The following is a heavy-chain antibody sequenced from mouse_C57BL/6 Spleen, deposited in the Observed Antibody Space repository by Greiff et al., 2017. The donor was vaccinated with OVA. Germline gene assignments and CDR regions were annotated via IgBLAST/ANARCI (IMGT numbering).Heavy chain of an antibody. CDR3: TRRKAMDY. V-gene: IGHV1-15*01. CDR2: IDPETGGT. J-gene: IGHJ4*01. Sequence: LVESGAELVRPGASVTLSCKASGYTFTDYEMHWVKQTPVHGLEWIGSIDPETGGTAYSQKFKGKAILTADKSSSTAYMELRSLTSEDSAVYYCTRRKAMDYWGQGTSVTVSS. CDR1: GYTFTDYE.